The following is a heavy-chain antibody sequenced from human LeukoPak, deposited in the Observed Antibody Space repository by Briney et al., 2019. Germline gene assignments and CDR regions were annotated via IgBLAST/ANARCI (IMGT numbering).Heavy chain of an antibody. CDR3: AKGLGFLPQFDY. Sequence: GGSLRLSCAASGFTFNGEAMTWVRQGPGKGLEWVSSISDSGGTTYYADSVKGRFTISRDNSKNTVYLQMNSLRAEDTALYYCAKGLGFLPQFDYWGQGTLVAVSS. CDR1: GFTFNGEA. J-gene: IGHJ4*02. V-gene: IGHV3-23*01. CDR2: ISDSGGTT. D-gene: IGHD6-19*01.